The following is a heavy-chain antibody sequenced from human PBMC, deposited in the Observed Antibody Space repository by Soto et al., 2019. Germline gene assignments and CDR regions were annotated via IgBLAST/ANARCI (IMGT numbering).Heavy chain of an antibody. CDR2: ISSSGDTG. D-gene: IGHD6-19*01. CDR3: ARDRGAVVGQYFDY. Sequence: QVQLVESGGGMVKPGGSLRLSCAASGFTFSAYYMSWIRQAPGKGLEWISYISSSGDTGNYADSVKGRFTVSRDNAKNSLYLQINSLTAEDTAVYYCARDRGAVVGQYFDYWGQGTLVTVSS. CDR1: GFTFSAYY. V-gene: IGHV3-11*01. J-gene: IGHJ4*02.